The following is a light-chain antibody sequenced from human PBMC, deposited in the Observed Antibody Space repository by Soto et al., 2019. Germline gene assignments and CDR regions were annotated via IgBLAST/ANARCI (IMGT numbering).Light chain of an antibody. J-gene: IGKJ5*01. V-gene: IGKV3-20*01. CDR2: DAS. Sequence: IVLTQSPGTLSLSPGERVTLSCRASQSVDGYLAWYQQKPGQAPRLLIYDASTRATGVPDRFSGSGSGPEYTLTITRLEPEDFAVYSCQQYGFSPISFGQGTRLEIK. CDR3: QQYGFSPIS. CDR1: QSVDGY.